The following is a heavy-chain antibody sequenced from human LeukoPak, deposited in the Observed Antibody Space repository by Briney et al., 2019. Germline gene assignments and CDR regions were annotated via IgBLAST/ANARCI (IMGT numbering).Heavy chain of an antibody. CDR2: IYYSGST. D-gene: IGHD1-14*01. J-gene: IGHJ6*03. CDR1: GGSISSYY. CDR3: AGGVGRGWVAYYYYYMDV. V-gene: IGHV4-59*01. Sequence: SETLSLICTVSGGSISSYYWSWIRQPPGKGLEWIGYIYYSGSTNYNPSLKSRVTISVDTSKNQFSLKLSSVTAADTAVYYCAGGVGRGWVAYYYYYMDVWGKGTTVTVSS.